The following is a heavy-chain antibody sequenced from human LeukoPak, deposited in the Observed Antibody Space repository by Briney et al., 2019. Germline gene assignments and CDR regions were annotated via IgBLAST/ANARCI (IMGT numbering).Heavy chain of an antibody. D-gene: IGHD2-21*01. CDR2: ISGSGANT. J-gene: IGHJ4*02. CDR3: ATEKGDSPDY. Sequence: PGGSLRLSCAASGFTFSNYAMSWVRQAPGNGLEWVSGISGSGANTYHADSVKGRFTISRDNSKNTLYVQMNSLRAEDTAVYYCATEKGDSPDYWGQGTLVTVSS. V-gene: IGHV3-23*01. CDR1: GFTFSNYA.